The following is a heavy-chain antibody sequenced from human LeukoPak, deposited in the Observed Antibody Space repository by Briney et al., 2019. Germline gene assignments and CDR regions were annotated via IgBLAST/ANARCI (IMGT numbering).Heavy chain of an antibody. CDR2: INQSGST. Sequence: PSETLSLTCAVYGGSFSGYYWSWIRQPPGKGLEWFGEINQSGSTNYNPSLKSRVTISVDTSKKQFSLRLSPVTAADTAVYYCAAGCSSTSCYWYYYTDVWGKGTTVTVSS. CDR1: GGSFSGYY. D-gene: IGHD2-2*01. V-gene: IGHV4-34*01. J-gene: IGHJ6*03. CDR3: AAGCSSTSCYWYYYTDV.